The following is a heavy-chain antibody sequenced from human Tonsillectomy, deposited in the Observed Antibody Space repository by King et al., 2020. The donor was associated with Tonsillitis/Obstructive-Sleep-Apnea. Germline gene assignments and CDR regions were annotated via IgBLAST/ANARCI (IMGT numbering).Heavy chain of an antibody. CDR1: GFTFSSYG. J-gene: IGHJ4*02. D-gene: IGHD6-13*01. CDR2: ISYDGSNK. CDR3: AKAAEAAAGFDY. Sequence: QLVQSGGGVVQPGRSLRLSCAASGFTFSSYGMHWVRQAPGKGLEWEAVISYDGSNKYYADSVKGRFTISRDNSKNTLYLQMNSLRAEDTAVYYCAKAAEAAAGFDYWGQGTLVTVSS. V-gene: IGHV3-30*18.